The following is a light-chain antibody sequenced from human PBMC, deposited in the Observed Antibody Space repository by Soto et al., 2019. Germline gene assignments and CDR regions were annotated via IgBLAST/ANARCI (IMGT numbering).Light chain of an antibody. J-gene: IGKJ5*01. CDR3: QEANSFPIT. CDR2: AAT. CDR1: QGISSW. V-gene: IGKV1-12*01. Sequence: DLQMTQTPSSVSASVGDRVTITCRASQGISSWVAWYQQKPGKAPKLLIHAATSLQSGVPPRFSGSGSGTDFTLTISSLQPEDFATYYCQEANSFPITFGQGTRLEIK.